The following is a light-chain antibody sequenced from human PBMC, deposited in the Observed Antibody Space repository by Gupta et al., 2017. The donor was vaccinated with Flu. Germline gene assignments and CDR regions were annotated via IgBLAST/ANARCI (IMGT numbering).Light chain of an antibody. CDR3: KQGAHSPWT. CDR2: RAS. CDR1: RGLHNTNGNTY. Sequence: TVGPPAFICRTSRRGLHNTNGNTYLAWFQQKPGHSPRRLIHRASYRDSGVPDRFSGSGSGTDFTLKISRVQAEDVGVYYCKQGAHSPWTFGQGTKVEIK. V-gene: IGKV2-30*01. J-gene: IGKJ1*01.